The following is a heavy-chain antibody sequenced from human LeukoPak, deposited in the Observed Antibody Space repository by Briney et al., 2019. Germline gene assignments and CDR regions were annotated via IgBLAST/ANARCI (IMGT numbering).Heavy chain of an antibody. V-gene: IGHV5-51*01. CDR1: GYRFTSYW. D-gene: IGHD3-10*01. Sequence: GESLKISCKGSGYRFTSYWIGWVRQMPGKGLEWMGIIYPGDSDTRYSPSFQGQVTISADKSISTAYLQWSSLKASDTAMYYCARLYPSPRASRLLWFGESERSSPDYWGQGTLVTVSS. J-gene: IGHJ4*02. CDR3: ARLYPSPRASRLLWFGESERSSPDY. CDR2: IYPGDSDT.